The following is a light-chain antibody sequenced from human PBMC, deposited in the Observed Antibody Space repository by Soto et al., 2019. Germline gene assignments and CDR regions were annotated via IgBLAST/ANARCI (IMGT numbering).Light chain of an antibody. J-gene: IGKJ5*01. CDR1: QGISSF. CDR3: QQLYIFPLT. V-gene: IGKV1-9*01. CDR2: AAS. Sequence: DIHLTQSPSFLSASAGDRVTITFRASQGISSFLAWYQQKPGKAPNLLMYAASTLQSGVPSRFSGGESGTEYTLTISSLQPEDSATYYCQQLYIFPLTFGQGTRLETK.